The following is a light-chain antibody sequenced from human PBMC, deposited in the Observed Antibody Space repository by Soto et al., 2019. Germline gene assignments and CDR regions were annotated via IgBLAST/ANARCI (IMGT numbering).Light chain of an antibody. J-gene: IGLJ3*02. Sequence: QPVLTQSSSASASLGSSVNLTCTLSSGHSTYIIAWHQQQPGKAPRYLMKVEGSGSYNKGSGVPDRFSGSSSGADRYLTISNLQFEDEADYYCETWDSNTHRVFGGGTKLTVL. V-gene: IGLV4-60*02. CDR3: ETWDSNTHRV. CDR1: SGHSTYI. CDR2: VEGSGSY.